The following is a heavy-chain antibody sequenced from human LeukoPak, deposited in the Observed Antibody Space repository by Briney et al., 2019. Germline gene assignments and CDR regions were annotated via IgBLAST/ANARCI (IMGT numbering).Heavy chain of an antibody. CDR3: AKWLVVVTDY. CDR2: ISGSGGST. V-gene: IGHV3-23*01. Sequence: QSGGSLRLSCAASGFTFSSSALSWVRQAPGKGLEWVSGISGSGGSTYYADSVKGRFTISRDNSKNTLYLQMNSLRAEDTAVYYCAKWLVVVTDYWGQGTLVTVSS. CDR1: GFTFSSSA. D-gene: IGHD3-22*01. J-gene: IGHJ4*02.